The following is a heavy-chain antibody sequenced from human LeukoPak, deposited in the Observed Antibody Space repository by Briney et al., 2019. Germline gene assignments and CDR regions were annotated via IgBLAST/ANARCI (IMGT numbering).Heavy chain of an antibody. J-gene: IGHJ4*02. V-gene: IGHV3-7*03. D-gene: IGHD4-17*01. CDR2: INEDGSGK. CDR1: GFTFSRHW. CDR3: ARAVTSTEGY. Sequence: GGSLRLSCAASGFTFSRHWMTWVRQAPGRGLEWVASINEDGSGKHYVDSVKGRFTISRDNAQKSVYLDMNSLRAEDTAVYYCARAVTSTEGYWGQGTLVTVSS.